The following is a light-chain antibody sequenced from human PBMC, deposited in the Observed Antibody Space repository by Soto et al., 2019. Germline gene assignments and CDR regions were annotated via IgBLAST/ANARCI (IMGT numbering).Light chain of an antibody. CDR1: SSNIGSHT. Sequence: QPVLTQPPSASGTPGQGVTISCSGSSSNIGSHTVNWYQQLPGTAPKLLIYTNDQRPSWVPDRFSGSKSGTSASLAISGLQSEDEADYFCAAWDDSLSGLVFGGGTKVTVL. J-gene: IGLJ2*01. CDR2: TND. CDR3: AAWDDSLSGLV. V-gene: IGLV1-44*01.